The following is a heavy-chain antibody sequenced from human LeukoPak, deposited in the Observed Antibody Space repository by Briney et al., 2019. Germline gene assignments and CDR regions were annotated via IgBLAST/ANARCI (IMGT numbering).Heavy chain of an antibody. Sequence: ASLKVSCKASGGTFSSYAISWVRQAPGQGLEWMGGIIPIFGTADYAQKFQGRVTITTDEATSTAYMELSSLRSEDTAVYYCARARHDYSNNYYYYMDVWGKGTTVTVSS. J-gene: IGHJ6*03. CDR3: ARARHDYSNNYYYYMDV. D-gene: IGHD4-11*01. V-gene: IGHV1-69*05. CDR1: GGTFSSYA. CDR2: IIPIFGTA.